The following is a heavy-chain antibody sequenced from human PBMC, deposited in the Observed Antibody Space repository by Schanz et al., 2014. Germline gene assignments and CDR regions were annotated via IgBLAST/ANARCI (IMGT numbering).Heavy chain of an antibody. CDR2: IKQDESER. Sequence: EVHLVESGGGLVQPGGSLRLSCAASGFTFSSYAMSWVRQAPGKGLEWVANIKQDESERSYVDSVKGRFTISRDNSKNTLYLQMNSLRAEDTAVYYCARDRQQLVGRIGYYYGMDVWGQGTTVTVSS. CDR1: GFTFSSYA. D-gene: IGHD6-13*01. J-gene: IGHJ6*02. CDR3: ARDRQQLVGRIGYYYGMDV. V-gene: IGHV3-7*01.